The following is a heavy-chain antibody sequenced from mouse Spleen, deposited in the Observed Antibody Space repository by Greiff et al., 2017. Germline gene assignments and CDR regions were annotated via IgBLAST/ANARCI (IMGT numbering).Heavy chain of an antibody. Sequence: EVMLVESGGGLVKPGGSLKLSCAASGFTFSSYAMSWVRQTPEKRLEWVATISDGGSYTYYPDNVKGRFTISRDNAKNNLYLQMSHLKSEDTAMYYCARDDGSSPYWYFDVWGTGTTVTVSS. D-gene: IGHD1-1*01. CDR3: ARDDGSSPYWYFDV. V-gene: IGHV5-4*01. CDR1: GFTFSSYA. CDR2: ISDGGSYT. J-gene: IGHJ1*03.